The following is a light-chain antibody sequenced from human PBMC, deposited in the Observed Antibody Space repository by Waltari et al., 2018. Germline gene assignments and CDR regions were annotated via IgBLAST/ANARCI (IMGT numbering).Light chain of an antibody. CDR2: KVS. V-gene: IGKV2-30*02. Sequence: DVVMTQSPLSLPVTLGQPASISCRSSQSLVHSDGNTYLNWFQQRPGQSPRRLIYKVSNRDSGVPDRFSGSGSGTDFTLKISRVEAGDVGVYYCMQGTHWLETFGQGTKVEIK. CDR3: MQGTHWLET. CDR1: QSLVHSDGNTY. J-gene: IGKJ1*01.